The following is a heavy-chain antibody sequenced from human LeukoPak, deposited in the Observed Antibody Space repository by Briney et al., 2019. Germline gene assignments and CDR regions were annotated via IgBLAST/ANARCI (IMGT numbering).Heavy chain of an antibody. CDR2: ISAYNGNT. V-gene: IGHV1-18*01. J-gene: IGHJ5*02. CDR3: ARTVAAAGHNCFDP. CDR1: GYTFTSYG. Sequence: GASVKVSCKASGYTFTSYGISWVRQAPGQGLEWMGWISAYNGNTNYAQKLQGRVTMTTDTSTSTAYMELRSLRSDDTAVYYCARTVAAAGHNCFDPWGQGTLVTVSS. D-gene: IGHD6-13*01.